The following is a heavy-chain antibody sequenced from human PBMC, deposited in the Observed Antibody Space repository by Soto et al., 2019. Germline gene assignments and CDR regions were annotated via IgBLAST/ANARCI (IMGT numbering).Heavy chain of an antibody. CDR2: IIPIFGTA. Sequence: SVKVSCKASGGTFSSYAISWVRQAPGQGLEWMGGIIPIFGTANYAQKFQGRVTITADESTSTAYMELSSLRSEDTAVYYCARVHFGAGSWYGYYYYGMDVWGQGTTVTVSS. V-gene: IGHV1-69*13. J-gene: IGHJ6*02. CDR1: GGTFSSYA. D-gene: IGHD6-13*01. CDR3: ARVHFGAGSWYGYYYYGMDV.